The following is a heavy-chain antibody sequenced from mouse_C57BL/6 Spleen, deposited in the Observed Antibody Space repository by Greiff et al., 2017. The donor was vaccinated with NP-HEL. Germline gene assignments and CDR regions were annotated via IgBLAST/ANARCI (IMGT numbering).Heavy chain of an antibody. Sequence: VQLKESGPELVKPGASVKISCKASGYSFTGYYMNWVKQSPEKSLEWIGEINPSTGGTTYNQKFKAKATLTVDKSSSTAYMQLKSLTSEDSAVYYCASSLNWDYFDYWGQGTTLTVSS. V-gene: IGHV1-42*01. CDR3: ASSLNWDYFDY. CDR2: INPSTGGT. D-gene: IGHD4-1*01. CDR1: GYSFTGYY. J-gene: IGHJ2*01.